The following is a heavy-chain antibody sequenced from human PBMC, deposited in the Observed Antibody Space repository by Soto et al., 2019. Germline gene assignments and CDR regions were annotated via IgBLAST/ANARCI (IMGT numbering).Heavy chain of an antibody. CDR1: GGSISSGDYY. CDR2: IYYSGST. CDR3: ARGGHYDGVSYHPVGFDY. V-gene: IGHV4-30-4*01. J-gene: IGHJ4*02. D-gene: IGHD3-16*01. Sequence: SETLSLTCTVSGGSISSGDYYWSWIRQPPGKGLEWIGYIYYSGSTYYNPSLKSRVTISVDTLFLQMNSLSAEDTAVYYCARGGHYDGVSYHPVGFDYWGQGTQVTVSS.